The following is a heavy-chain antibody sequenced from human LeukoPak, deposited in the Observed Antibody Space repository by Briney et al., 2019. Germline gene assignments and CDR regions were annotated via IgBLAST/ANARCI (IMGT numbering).Heavy chain of an antibody. V-gene: IGHV3-23*01. J-gene: IGHJ4*02. CDR3: ARESMGYDYSYYFDY. CDR1: GFTFKKYA. CDR2: ISGSGNNT. Sequence: GGSLRLSCAASGFTFKKYAMSWVRQVPGKGLEWVSSISGSGNNTYYVDSAKGRITISRDNSKNTLFLQINSLRAEDTAVYYCARESMGYDYSYYFDYWGQGTLVTVSS. D-gene: IGHD5-12*01.